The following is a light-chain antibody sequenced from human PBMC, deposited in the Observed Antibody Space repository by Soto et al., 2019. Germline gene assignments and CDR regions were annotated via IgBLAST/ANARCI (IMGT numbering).Light chain of an antibody. Sequence: QSVLTQPPSVSGAPGQRVTISCTGSSSNIGAGYDVHWYQHLPGAAPKLLIYGNINRPSGVPDRFPGSKSGTSASLAITGLQAEDEADYYCQSHDSSLISYVFGTGTKVTVL. J-gene: IGLJ1*01. CDR2: GNI. CDR3: QSHDSSLISYV. CDR1: SSNIGAGYD. V-gene: IGLV1-40*01.